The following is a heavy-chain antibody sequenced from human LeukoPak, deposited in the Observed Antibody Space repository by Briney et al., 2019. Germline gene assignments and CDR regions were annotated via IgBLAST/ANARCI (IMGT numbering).Heavy chain of an antibody. CDR1: GFTFSSHA. CDR3: ATSGLRSGYYV. CDR2: VSGSGGNT. V-gene: IGHV3-23*01. Sequence: GGSLRLSCAASGFTFSSHAMSWVRQALGKGLEWVSTVSGSGGNTYYTDSVKGRFTISRDNPKNTLYLQMNSLRAEDTAVYYCATSGLRSGYYVWGQGTLVTVSS. J-gene: IGHJ4*02. D-gene: IGHD3-10*02.